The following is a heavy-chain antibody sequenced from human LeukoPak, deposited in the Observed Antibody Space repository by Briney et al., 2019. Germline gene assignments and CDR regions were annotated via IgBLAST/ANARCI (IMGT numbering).Heavy chain of an antibody. CDR1: GGSFSGYY. Sequence: SETLSLTCAVYGGSFSGYYWSWIRQPPGKGLEWIGEINHSGSTNYSPSLKSRVTISVDTSKNQFSLKLSSVTAADTAVYYCARGRLGYCSGGSCYSRDRKYYFDYWGQGTLVTVSS. CDR3: ARGRLGYCSGGSCYSRDRKYYFDY. CDR2: INHSGST. J-gene: IGHJ4*02. D-gene: IGHD2-15*01. V-gene: IGHV4-34*01.